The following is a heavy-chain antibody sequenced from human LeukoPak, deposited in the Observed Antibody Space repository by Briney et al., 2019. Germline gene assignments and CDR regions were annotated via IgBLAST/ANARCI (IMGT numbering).Heavy chain of an antibody. CDR2: IIPIFGTT. CDR3: ARDVYDSSGASY. J-gene: IGHJ4*02. V-gene: IGHV1-69*05. Sequence: GASVKVSCKASGGTLSSYAISWVRQAPGQGLEWMGGIIPIFGTTNYAQKFQGRVTITTDESTTTAYMELSSLRSEDTAVYYCARDVYDSSGASYWGQGTLVTVSS. CDR1: GGTLSSYA. D-gene: IGHD3-22*01.